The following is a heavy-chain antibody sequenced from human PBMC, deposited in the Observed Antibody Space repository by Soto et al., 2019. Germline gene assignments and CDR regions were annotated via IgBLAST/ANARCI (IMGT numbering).Heavy chain of an antibody. V-gene: IGHV1-69*13. J-gene: IGHJ4*02. Sequence: SVKVSCKASGGTFSRYAISWVRQAPGQGLEWMGGIIPIFGTANYAQKFQGRVTITADESTSTAYMELSSLRSEDTAVYYCATVARGYSYGPLDYWGQGTLVTVSS. CDR3: ATVARGYSYGPLDY. D-gene: IGHD5-18*01. CDR2: IIPIFGTA. CDR1: GGTFSRYA.